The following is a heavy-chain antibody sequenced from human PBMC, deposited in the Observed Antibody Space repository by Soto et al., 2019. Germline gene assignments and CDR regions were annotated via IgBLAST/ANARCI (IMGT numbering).Heavy chain of an antibody. J-gene: IGHJ4*02. D-gene: IGHD2-2*01. CDR2: INPSGGSA. CDR3: ARDYLSSKLSLSYFDF. Sequence: ASVKVSCKASGYSFISHYIHWVQQAPGQGLEWMGFINPSGGSATLAQKFQGRVTMTRDTSTTTVYMELSSLRSEDAAVYYCARDYLSSKLSLSYFDFWGQGTLVTVSS. CDR1: GYSFISHY. V-gene: IGHV1-46*01.